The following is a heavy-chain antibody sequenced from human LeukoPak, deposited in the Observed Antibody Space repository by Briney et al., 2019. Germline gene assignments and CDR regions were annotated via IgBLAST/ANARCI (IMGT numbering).Heavy chain of an antibody. V-gene: IGHV4-39*01. Sequence: ASETLSLTCTVSGGSISSSSYYWGWIRQPPGKGLEWIGSIYYSGSTYYNPSLKSRVTISVDTSKNQFSLKLSSVTAADTAVYYCARLTGGYSYGPVDYWGQGTLVTVSS. D-gene: IGHD5-18*01. J-gene: IGHJ4*02. CDR3: ARLTGGYSYGPVDY. CDR1: GGSISSSSYY. CDR2: IYYSGST.